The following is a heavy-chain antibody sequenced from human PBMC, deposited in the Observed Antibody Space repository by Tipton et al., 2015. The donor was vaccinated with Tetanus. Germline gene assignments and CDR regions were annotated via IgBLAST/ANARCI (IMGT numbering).Heavy chain of an antibody. Sequence: TLSLTCTVSGGSTHGYSWNWIRQPAGKGLEWIGYTYHTGGTYYNPSLKSRVTISVDRSSDQFSLRLTSVTAADTAIYYCVRAPYNSPGKYYFDYWGQGTPVTVSS. V-gene: IGHV4-30-2*01. J-gene: IGHJ4*02. D-gene: IGHD1-1*01. CDR3: VRAPYNSPGKYYFDY. CDR1: GGSTHGYS. CDR2: TYHTGGT.